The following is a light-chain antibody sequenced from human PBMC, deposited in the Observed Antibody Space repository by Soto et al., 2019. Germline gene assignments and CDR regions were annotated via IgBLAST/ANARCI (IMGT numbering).Light chain of an antibody. CDR3: SSYTITSSPV. CDR1: SSDVGGYDF. V-gene: IGLV2-14*01. CDR2: DVT. J-gene: IGLJ1*01. Sequence: QSVLTQPASVSGSPGQSITISCTGTSSDVGGYDFVSWYRQYPGQAPKILIYDVTHRPSGVPDRFSGYKSGNTASLTISGLQADDEADYYCSSYTITSSPVFGPGTKLTVL.